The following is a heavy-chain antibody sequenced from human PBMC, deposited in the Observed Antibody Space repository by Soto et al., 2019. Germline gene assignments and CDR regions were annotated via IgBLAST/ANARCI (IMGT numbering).Heavy chain of an antibody. Sequence: SVKVSCKASGGTFSSYAISWVRQAPGQGLEWMGGIIPIFGTANYAQKFQGRVTITADESTSTAYMELSSLRSEDTAVYYCARGTSMIVPGPNWFDPWGQGTLVTVSS. V-gene: IGHV1-69*13. J-gene: IGHJ5*02. D-gene: IGHD3-22*01. CDR3: ARGTSMIVPGPNWFDP. CDR1: GGTFSSYA. CDR2: IIPIFGTA.